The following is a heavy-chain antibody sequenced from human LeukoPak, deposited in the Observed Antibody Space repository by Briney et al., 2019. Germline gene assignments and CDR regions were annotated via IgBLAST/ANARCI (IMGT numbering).Heavy chain of an antibody. D-gene: IGHD2-2*01. V-gene: IGHV3-21*01. J-gene: IGHJ4*02. CDR2: ISSSSSYI. CDR3: ARDSCGVVPGDLDN. Sequence: GGSLRLSCAASGFTFSSYRMNWVRQAPGKGLEWVSSISSSSSYIYYADSVKGRFTISRDNAKNSLYLQMNSLRAEDTAVYYCARDSCGVVPGDLDNWGQGTRVTVSS. CDR1: GFTFSSYR.